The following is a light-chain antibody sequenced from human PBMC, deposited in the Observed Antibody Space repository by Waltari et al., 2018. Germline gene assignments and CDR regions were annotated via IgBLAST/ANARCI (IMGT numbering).Light chain of an antibody. CDR2: AAS. CDR3: QQSYSTPLT. V-gene: IGKV1-39*01. Sequence: DIQMTQSPSSLSASVGDRVTITCRGSQSISSYLNWYQQKPGKAPKLLIYAASSLQSGVPLRFSGSGSGTDFTLTISSLQPEDFATYYCQQSYSTPLTFGGGTKVEIK. J-gene: IGKJ4*01. CDR1: QSISSY.